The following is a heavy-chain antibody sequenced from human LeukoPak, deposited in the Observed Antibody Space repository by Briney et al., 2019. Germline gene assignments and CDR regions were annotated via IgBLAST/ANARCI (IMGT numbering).Heavy chain of an antibody. CDR3: ARGSSEDYYDSSGYYFDY. Sequence: SETLSLTCTVSGASISSYYWSWIRQPPGKGLEWIGYIYYSGSTNYNPSLKSRVTISVDTSKNQFSLKLSSVTAADTAVYYCARGSSEDYYDSSGYYFDYWGQGTLVTVSS. J-gene: IGHJ4*02. V-gene: IGHV4-59*01. CDR2: IYYSGST. D-gene: IGHD3-22*01. CDR1: GASISSYY.